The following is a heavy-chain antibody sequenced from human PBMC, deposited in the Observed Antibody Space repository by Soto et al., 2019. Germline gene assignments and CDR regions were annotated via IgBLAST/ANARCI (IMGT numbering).Heavy chain of an antibody. D-gene: IGHD6-13*01. V-gene: IGHV3-21*01. CDR3: TRDASRDSSARGWFDP. CDR1: GFTFRSFT. Sequence: GGSLRLSCAASGFTFRSFTMNWVRQAPGEGLEWVSTISSNSAYIYYTDALRGRFTISRDNAKNSLHLQMNSLRAEDTAVYYCTRDASRDSSARGWFDPWGQGTLVTVPQ. J-gene: IGHJ5*02. CDR2: ISSNSAYI.